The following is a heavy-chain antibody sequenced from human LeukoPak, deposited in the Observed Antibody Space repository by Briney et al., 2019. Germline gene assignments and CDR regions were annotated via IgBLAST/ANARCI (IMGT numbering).Heavy chain of an antibody. CDR1: GFTFSSYA. J-gene: IGHJ4*02. V-gene: IGHV3-23*01. D-gene: IGHD3-22*01. Sequence: GGSLRLSCAASGFTFSSYALSWFRKAPGKGLEWVSPISGSGGSTYYADSVQGRFTISRDNSKNTLYLQMNSLRAEDTAVYYCAKAKWELLIVFDYWGQGTLVTVSS. CDR3: AKAKWELLIVFDY. CDR2: ISGSGGST.